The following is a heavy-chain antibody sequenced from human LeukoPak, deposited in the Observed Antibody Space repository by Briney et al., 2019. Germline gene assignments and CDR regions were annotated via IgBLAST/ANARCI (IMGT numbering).Heavy chain of an antibody. CDR2: INHSGST. CDR3: ARVSGYSSSDY. Sequence: SETLSLTCAVYGGSFSGYYWSWIRQPPGKGLEWIGEINHSGSTNYNPSLKSRVTISVDTSKNQFSLKLSSVTAADTAVYYCARVSGYSSSDYWGQGTLVTVSS. J-gene: IGHJ4*02. CDR1: GGSFSGYY. V-gene: IGHV4-34*01. D-gene: IGHD6-6*01.